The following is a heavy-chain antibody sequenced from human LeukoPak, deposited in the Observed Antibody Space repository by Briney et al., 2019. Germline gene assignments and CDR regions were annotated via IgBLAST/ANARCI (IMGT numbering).Heavy chain of an antibody. CDR2: ISYDGSNK. Sequence: GSLRLSCAASGFTFSSYGMHWVRPATGKGLEWVAVISYDGSNKYYADSVKGRFTISRDNSKNTLYLQMNSLRAEDTAVYYCAKDWDIIYNAFDIWGQGTMVTVSS. D-gene: IGHD2-15*01. J-gene: IGHJ3*02. CDR3: AKDWDIIYNAFDI. CDR1: GFTFSSYG. V-gene: IGHV3-30*18.